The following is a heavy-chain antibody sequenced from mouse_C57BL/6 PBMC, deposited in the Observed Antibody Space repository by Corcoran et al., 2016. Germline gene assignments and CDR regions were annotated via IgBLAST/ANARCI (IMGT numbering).Heavy chain of an antibody. J-gene: IGHJ1*03. CDR1: GFSLSTSGMG. D-gene: IGHD1-2*01. CDR3: SRKGTTAPNWYFDV. CDR2: IYWDDDK. Sequence: QVTLKESGPGILQSSQTLSLTCSFSGFSLSTSGMGVSWIRQPSGKGLEWLAHIYWDDDKRYNPSLKSRLTISKDTSRNQVFRKITSVDTADTATYYWSRKGTTAPNWYFDVWGTGTTVTVSS. V-gene: IGHV8-12*01.